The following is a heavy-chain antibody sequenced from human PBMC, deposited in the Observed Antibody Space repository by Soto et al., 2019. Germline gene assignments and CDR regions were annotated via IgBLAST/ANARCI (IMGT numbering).Heavy chain of an antibody. J-gene: IGHJ4*02. Sequence: QVPLVQSGAEVKKPGASVKVSCKASGYTFTSYAMHWVRQAPGQRLEWMGWINAGNGNTKYSQKFQGRDTITRDTSASTACMELSSLRSEDTAVYYCARVGGYSGYDTLDYWGQGTLVTVAS. V-gene: IGHV1-3*01. CDR1: GYTFTSYA. D-gene: IGHD5-12*01. CDR2: INAGNGNT. CDR3: ARVGGYSGYDTLDY.